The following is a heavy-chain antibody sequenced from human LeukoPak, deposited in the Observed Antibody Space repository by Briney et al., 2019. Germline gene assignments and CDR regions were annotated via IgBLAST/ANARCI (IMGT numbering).Heavy chain of an antibody. V-gene: IGHV3-21*01. D-gene: IGHD3-22*01. CDR3: ATLRGYDSSGYSD. CDR2: ISSSSSYI. J-gene: IGHJ4*02. Sequence: GGSLRLSCAASRFTFSSYWMNWVRQAPGKGLEWVSSISSSSSYIYYADSVKGRFTISRDNAKNSLYLQMNSLRAEDTAVYYCATLRGYDSSGYSDWGQGTLVTVSS. CDR1: RFTFSSYW.